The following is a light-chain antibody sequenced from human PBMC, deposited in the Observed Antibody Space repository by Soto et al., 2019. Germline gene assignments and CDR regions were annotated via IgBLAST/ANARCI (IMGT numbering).Light chain of an antibody. V-gene: IGKV1-5*01. CDR1: QSVSRR. J-gene: IGKJ2*01. CDR3: HTYNSYSLHT. CDR2: DAS. Sequence: DIQMTQSPSTLSASVGDRITITWRASQSVSRRLAWFQQKPGKAPKLLIYDASSLESGVPSRFSGRGSGTEFTLTISSLQPDDCATYYCHTYNSYSLHTFGQGTKLEIK.